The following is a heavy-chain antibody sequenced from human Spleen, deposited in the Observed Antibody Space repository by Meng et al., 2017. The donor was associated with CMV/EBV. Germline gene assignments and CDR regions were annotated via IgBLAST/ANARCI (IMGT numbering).Heavy chain of an antibody. J-gene: IGHJ4*02. CDR1: GFTFDDYA. Sequence: GGSLRLSCAASGFTFDDYAMHWVRQAPGKGLEWVSGISWNSGSIGYADSVKGRFTISRDNAKNSLYLQMNSLRAEDTALYYCAKDPRGPLTIFGVVTPYFDYWGQGTLVTVSS. CDR3: AKDPRGPLTIFGVVTPYFDY. V-gene: IGHV3-9*01. D-gene: IGHD3-3*01. CDR2: ISWNSGSI.